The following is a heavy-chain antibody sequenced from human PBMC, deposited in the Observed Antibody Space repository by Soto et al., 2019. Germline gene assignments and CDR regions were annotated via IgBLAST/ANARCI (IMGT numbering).Heavy chain of an antibody. J-gene: IGHJ6*02. CDR2: IGSSSSYI. CDR1: GFTFSSYS. V-gene: IGHV3-21*01. Sequence: EVQLVESGGGLVKPGGSLRLSCAASGFTFSSYSMNWVRQAPGKGLEWVSSIGSSSSYIYYADSVKGRFTISRDNAKNPMYLQMNSLRAEDTAVYYCARDIIGGGYYWSVKPSYYYCGMDVWGQGTTVTVS. CDR3: ARDIIGGGYYWSVKPSYYYCGMDV. D-gene: IGHD3-22*01.